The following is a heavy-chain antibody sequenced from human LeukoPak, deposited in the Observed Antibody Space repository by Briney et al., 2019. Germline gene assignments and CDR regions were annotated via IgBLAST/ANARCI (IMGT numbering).Heavy chain of an antibody. CDR2: INPNSGGT. CDR3: ARGNGMDV. J-gene: IGHJ6*02. V-gene: IGHV1-2*02. Sequence: ASVKVSCKASGYTFTGHYMHWVRQAPRQGLEWMGWINPNSGGTNNAQKFQGRVTMTRDTSISTAYMELSRLTSDDTAVYYCARGNGMDVWGQGTTVTVSS. CDR1: GYTFTGHY.